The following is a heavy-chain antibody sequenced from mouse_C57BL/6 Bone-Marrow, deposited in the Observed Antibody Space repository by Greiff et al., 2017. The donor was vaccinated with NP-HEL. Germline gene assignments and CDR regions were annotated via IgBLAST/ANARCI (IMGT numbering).Heavy chain of an antibody. CDR3: ARERLNWDVAWFAY. D-gene: IGHD4-1*01. CDR1: GYTFTDYN. Sequence: DVQLQESGPELVKPGASVKIPCKASGYTFTDYNMDWVKQSHGKSLEWIGDINPNNGGTIYNQKFKGKATLTVDKSSSTAYMQLSSLTSEDSAVYFCARERLNWDVAWFAYWGQGTLVTVSA. V-gene: IGHV1-18*01. CDR2: INPNNGGT. J-gene: IGHJ3*01.